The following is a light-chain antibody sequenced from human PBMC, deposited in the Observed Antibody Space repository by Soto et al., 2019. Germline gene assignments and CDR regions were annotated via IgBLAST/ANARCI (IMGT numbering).Light chain of an antibody. Sequence: EIVLTKSPGTLSLSPGERATLSCRASQSVSSSYFAWYQQKPGQAPKLLIYGASSRATGIPDRFSGSGSGTDFTLIISRLEPEDFAVYYCQQYGMSPRTFGQGTKVEIK. CDR3: QQYGMSPRT. V-gene: IGKV3-20*01. J-gene: IGKJ1*01. CDR1: QSVSSSY. CDR2: GAS.